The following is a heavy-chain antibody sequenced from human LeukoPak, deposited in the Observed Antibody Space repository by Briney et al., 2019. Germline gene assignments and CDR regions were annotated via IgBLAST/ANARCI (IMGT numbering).Heavy chain of an antibody. J-gene: IGHJ4*02. CDR1: GYTFTSYG. Sequence: ASVKVSCKASGYTFTSYGISWVRQAPGQGLEWMGWISAYNGNTNYAQKLQGRVTMTTDTSTSTAYMELRSLRSEDTAVYYCARSHYCSGGSCHFPLWGQGTLVTVSS. V-gene: IGHV1-18*01. CDR3: ARSHYCSGGSCHFPL. D-gene: IGHD2-15*01. CDR2: ISAYNGNT.